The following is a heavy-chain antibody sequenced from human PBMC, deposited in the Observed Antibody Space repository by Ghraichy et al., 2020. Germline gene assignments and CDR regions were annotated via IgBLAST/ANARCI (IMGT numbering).Heavy chain of an antibody. J-gene: IGHJ4*02. CDR2: ISSSSSYI. D-gene: IGHD2-2*01. V-gene: IGHV3-21*01. CDR1: GFTFSSYS. Sequence: GGSLRLSCAASGFTFSSYSMNWVRQAPGKGLEWVSSISSSSSYIYYADSVKGRFTISRDNAKNSLYLQMNSLRAEDTAVYYCARVPLDPGSIVVVPRELDYWGQGTMVTVSS. CDR3: ARVPLDPGSIVVVPRELDY.